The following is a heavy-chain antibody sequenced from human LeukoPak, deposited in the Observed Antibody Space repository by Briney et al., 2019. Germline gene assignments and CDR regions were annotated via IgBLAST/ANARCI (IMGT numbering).Heavy chain of an antibody. CDR3: ARAAGTRYYYYMDV. D-gene: IGHD6-13*01. CDR1: SDSISSYY. V-gene: IGHV4-4*07. CDR2: IYTTGNS. Sequence: SETLSLTCTVSSDSISSYYWSWIRQPAGKGLEWIGRIYTTGNSNYNPSLKSRVTISVDTSKNQFSLKLSSVTAADTAVYYCARAAGTRYYYYMDVWGKGTTVTVSS. J-gene: IGHJ6*03.